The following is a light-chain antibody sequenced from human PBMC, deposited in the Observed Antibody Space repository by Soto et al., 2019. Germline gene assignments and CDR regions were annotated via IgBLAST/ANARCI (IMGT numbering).Light chain of an antibody. CDR1: QSINNC. CDR2: GAS. Sequence: DIQMTQSPSSLSASVGDRVSITCRASQSINNCLIWYQQKPGKAPKFLIYGASILQSGVPSRFSGSGFGTDFTLTISSLQPEDFATYYCQQNYSYPRTFGQGTRLEI. CDR3: QQNYSYPRT. J-gene: IGKJ5*01. V-gene: IGKV1-39*01.